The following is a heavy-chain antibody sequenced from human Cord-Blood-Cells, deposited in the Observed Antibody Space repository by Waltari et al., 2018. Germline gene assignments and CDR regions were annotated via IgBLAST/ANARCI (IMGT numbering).Heavy chain of an antibody. D-gene: IGHD1-26*01. CDR3: VMRPRRELLRVGAHYFDY. J-gene: IGHJ4*02. CDR2: FDPDEGET. CDR1: GYTLTELS. V-gene: IGHV1-24*01. Sequence: QVQLVQSGAEVKKPGASVKVSCKVSGYTLTELSMHWVRQAPGKGLEWMGGFDPDEGETSYAQKCQGRVTMTEDTSTDTAYMELSSLRSEDTAVYYCVMRPRRELLRVGAHYFDYWGQGTLVTVSS.